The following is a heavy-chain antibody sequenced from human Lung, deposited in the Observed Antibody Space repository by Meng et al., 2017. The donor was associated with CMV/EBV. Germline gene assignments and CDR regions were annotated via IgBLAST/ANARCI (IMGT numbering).Heavy chain of an antibody. Sequence: ASVKVSCKTFGYTFTGYYIHWVRQAPGPGLEWMGWINPNSGDTTYAQNFQGRVTMTRDTSITTAYMELSRLRSDDTAVYYCARLDDYGDTSKFDVWGQAATVTVSS. CDR1: GYTFTGYY. CDR3: ARLDDYGDTSKFDV. D-gene: IGHD4-17*01. V-gene: IGHV1-2*02. CDR2: INPNSGDT. J-gene: IGHJ6*02.